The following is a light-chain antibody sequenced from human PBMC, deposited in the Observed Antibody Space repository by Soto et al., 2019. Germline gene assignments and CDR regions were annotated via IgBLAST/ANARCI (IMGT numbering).Light chain of an antibody. J-gene: IGKJ5*01. CDR2: GAS. CDR1: QRVRSSY. Sequence: EIVLTQSPGTLSLSPGERATLSCRASQRVRSSYLAWYQQKPGQAPRLLIYGASSRATGIPDRFSGSGSGTDFTLAISRLEPEDFAVYYCQQYGSSPRITFGQGTRLEIK. CDR3: QQYGSSPRIT. V-gene: IGKV3-20*01.